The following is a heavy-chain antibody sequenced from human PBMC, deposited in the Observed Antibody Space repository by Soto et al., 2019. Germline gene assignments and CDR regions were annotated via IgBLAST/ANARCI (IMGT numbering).Heavy chain of an antibody. CDR2: IYYSGST. CDR3: ARHLATSAWFGDYYYYYGMEA. CDR1: GGSISSSSYY. J-gene: IGHJ6*02. V-gene: IGHV4-39*01. Sequence: SETLSLTCTVSGGSISSSSYYWGWIRQPPGKGLEWIGSIYYSGSTYYNPSLKSRVTISVDTSKNQFSLKLSSVTAADTAVYYCARHLATSAWFGDYYYYYGMEAWGQGTTVTVSS. D-gene: IGHD3-10*01.